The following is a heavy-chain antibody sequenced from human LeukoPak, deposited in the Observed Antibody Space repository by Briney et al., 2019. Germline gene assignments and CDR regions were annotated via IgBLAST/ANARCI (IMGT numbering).Heavy chain of an antibody. D-gene: IGHD1-26*01. J-gene: IGHJ4*02. Sequence: ASVKVSCKASGGTFSSYAISWVRQAPGQGLEWMGRIIPILGIANYAQKFQGRVTITADKSTSTAYMELSSLRSEDTAAYYCARGGSGSYPDYWGQGTLVTVSS. V-gene: IGHV1-69*04. CDR1: GGTFSSYA. CDR2: IIPILGIA. CDR3: ARGGSGSYPDY.